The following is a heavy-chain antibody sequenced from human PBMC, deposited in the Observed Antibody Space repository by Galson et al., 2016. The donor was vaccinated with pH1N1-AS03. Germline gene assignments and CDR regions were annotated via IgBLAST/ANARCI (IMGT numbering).Heavy chain of an antibody. CDR3: AGIGGYGDAFHT. CDR2: IYPGDSDT. Sequence: QSGAEVKKPGQSLKISCQGSGYKFASYWIGWVRQMPGKGLEWIGIIYPGDSDTKYNPSFRGQVTMSVDTSVSTAYLQWSSLRASDTAIFYCAGIGGYGDAFHTWGQGTLVTVSS. J-gene: IGHJ3*02. V-gene: IGHV5-51*01. D-gene: IGHD3-10*01. CDR1: GYKFASYW.